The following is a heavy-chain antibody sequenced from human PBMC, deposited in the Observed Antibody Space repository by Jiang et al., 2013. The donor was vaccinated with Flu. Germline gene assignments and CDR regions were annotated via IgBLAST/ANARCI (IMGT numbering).Heavy chain of an antibody. D-gene: IGHD1-7*01. V-gene: IGHV4-39*01. CDR2: IYYSGST. CDR1: GGSINSSSYY. J-gene: IGHJ4*02. CDR3: ASRFITGTYDYFDY. Sequence: GPGLVKPSETLSLTCTVSGGSINSSSYYWGWIRQPPGKGLEWIGSIYYSGSTYYNPSLKSRVTISVDTSKNQFSLRLSSVTAADTAVYYCASRFITGTYDYFDYWGQGTLVTVSS.